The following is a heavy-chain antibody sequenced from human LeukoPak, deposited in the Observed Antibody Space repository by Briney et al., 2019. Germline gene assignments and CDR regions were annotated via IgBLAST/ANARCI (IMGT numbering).Heavy chain of an antibody. CDR3: TGGALDY. CDR2: INQDGREQ. V-gene: IGHV3-7*04. CDR1: ALTFSEYW. J-gene: IGHJ4*02. Sequence: QTGGSLRLSRTADALTFSEYWTSWVRQAPGQGLEWVAKINQDGREQHFVDSVKGRFTISRDNAKNSLFLQMDSLRAEDTAVYYCTGGALDYWGQGALVTVSS.